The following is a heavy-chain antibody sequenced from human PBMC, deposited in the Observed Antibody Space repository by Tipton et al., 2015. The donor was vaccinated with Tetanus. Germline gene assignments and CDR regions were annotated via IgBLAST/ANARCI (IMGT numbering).Heavy chain of an antibody. D-gene: IGHD6-19*01. CDR1: GGSISGSY. CDR2: VYYNGNT. Sequence: TLSLTCTVSGGSISGSYWNWIRQPPGKGLEWIGYVYYNGNTNYNPSLKSRVTISADTSRNQFSLTLSSVTAADTAVYYCARGSGWADCWGQGTQVTVSS. CDR3: ARGSGWADC. J-gene: IGHJ4*02. V-gene: IGHV4-59*12.